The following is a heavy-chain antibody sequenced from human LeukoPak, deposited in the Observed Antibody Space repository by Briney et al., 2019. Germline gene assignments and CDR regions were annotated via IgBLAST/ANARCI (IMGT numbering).Heavy chain of an antibody. Sequence: GGSLKLSCAASGFTFSSYSMNWVRQAPGKGLEWVSSISSSSSYIYYADSVKGRFTISRDNAKNSLYLQMNSLRAEDTAVYYCARDDSVGVFDYWGQGTLVTVSS. CDR1: GFTFSSYS. J-gene: IGHJ4*02. CDR3: ARDDSVGVFDY. V-gene: IGHV3-21*01. D-gene: IGHD2-21*01. CDR2: ISSSSSYI.